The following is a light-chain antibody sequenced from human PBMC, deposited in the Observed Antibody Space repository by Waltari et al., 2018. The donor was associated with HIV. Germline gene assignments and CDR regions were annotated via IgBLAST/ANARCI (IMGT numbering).Light chain of an antibody. V-gene: IGLV1-40*01. J-gene: IGLJ2*01. CDR1: SSNIGAGYD. CDR2: GNN. Sequence: QSVLTQPPSVSGAPGQRVTISCTGSSSNIGAGYDVHLSQQLPGTAPKLLIYGNNNRPSGVPDRFSGSKSGTSASLAITGLQAEDEADYYCQSYDNSLSGSGVFGGGTKLTVL. CDR3: QSYDNSLSGSGV.